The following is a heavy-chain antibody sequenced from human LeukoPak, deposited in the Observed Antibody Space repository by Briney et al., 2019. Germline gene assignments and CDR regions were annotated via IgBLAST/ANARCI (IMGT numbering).Heavy chain of an antibody. CDR3: ARDQAWNPNWFDP. J-gene: IGHJ5*02. CDR2: FDPEDGET. CDR1: GYTLTELS. Sequence: GASVKVSCKVSGYTLTELSMHWVRQAPGKGLEWMGGFDPEDGETIYAQKFQGRVTMTTDTSTSTAYMELRSLRSDDTAVYYCARDQAWNPNWFDPWGQGTLVTVSS. D-gene: IGHD1-1*01. V-gene: IGHV1-24*01.